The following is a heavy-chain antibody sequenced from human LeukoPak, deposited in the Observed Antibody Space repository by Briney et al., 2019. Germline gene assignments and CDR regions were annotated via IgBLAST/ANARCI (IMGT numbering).Heavy chain of an antibody. V-gene: IGHV5-51*01. D-gene: IGHD6-19*01. CDR1: GYSFTNYW. CDR2: IYLGDSDT. Sequence: GESLKISCKGSGYSFTNYWIGWVRQMPGKGLEWMGIIYLGDSDTRYSPSFQGQVTISADESISTAYLQWSSLKASDTAIYYCARHPSYTSGWPLDYWGQGTLVTVSS. CDR3: ARHPSYTSGWPLDY. J-gene: IGHJ4*02.